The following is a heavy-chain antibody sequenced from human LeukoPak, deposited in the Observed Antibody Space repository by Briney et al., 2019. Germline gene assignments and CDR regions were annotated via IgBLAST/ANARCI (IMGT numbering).Heavy chain of an antibody. CDR2: LSYDGSMK. D-gene: IGHD3-10*01. CDR1: GFTFRTYA. Sequence: GGPLRLSCAASGFTFRTYAMHWVRQSAKGLEWVAVLSYDGSMKYYTDSVKGRFTISRDNSKNTLYLQLNSLRAEDTAVYYCARDSSVRRAMDNWGQGTLVTVSS. J-gene: IGHJ4*02. V-gene: IGHV3-30*04. CDR3: ARDSSVRRAMDN.